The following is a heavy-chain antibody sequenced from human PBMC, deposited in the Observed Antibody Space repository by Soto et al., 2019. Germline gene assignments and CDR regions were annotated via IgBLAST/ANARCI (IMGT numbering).Heavy chain of an antibody. Sequence: GESLKISCKGSGYSFTSYWISWVRQMPGKGLEWMGRIDPSDSYTNYSPSFQGHVTISADKSISTAYLQWSSLKASDTAMYYCARLPYYYGSSGYFYYFDYWGQGTLVTVSS. J-gene: IGHJ4*02. CDR2: IDPSDSYT. D-gene: IGHD3-22*01. CDR3: ARLPYYYGSSGYFYYFDY. V-gene: IGHV5-10-1*01. CDR1: GYSFTSYW.